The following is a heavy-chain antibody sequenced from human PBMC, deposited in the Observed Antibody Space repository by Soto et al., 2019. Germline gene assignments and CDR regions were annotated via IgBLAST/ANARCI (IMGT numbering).Heavy chain of an antibody. CDR1: GGSISSSNC. J-gene: IGHJ4*02. CDR2: IYPSGIT. Sequence: LSLTFAVSGGSISSSNCWTWVRLPPGKGLEWIGEIYPSGITNYSPSLKSRVTMSVDKSKNQFSLKLNSVTAADMAMYYCAREAYKRGATNPFFDYWGQGTLVTVSS. V-gene: IGHV4-4*02. CDR3: AREAYKRGATNPFFDY. D-gene: IGHD1-26*01.